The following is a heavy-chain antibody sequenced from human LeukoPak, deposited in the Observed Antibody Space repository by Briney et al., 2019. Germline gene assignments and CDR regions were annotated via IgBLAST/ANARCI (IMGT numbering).Heavy chain of an antibody. CDR2: ISISGDT. CDR1: GFTFSNYG. CDR3: AKELRPNDN. V-gene: IGHV3-23*01. J-gene: IGHJ3*02. Sequence: GRSLRLSCATSGFTFSNYGMHWVRQAPGKGLEWVSSISISGDTYYADSVKGRFTLSRDNSMDTLFLQMDSLRVEDTAVYYCAKELRPNDNWGQGTMVTVSS. D-gene: IGHD2-15*01.